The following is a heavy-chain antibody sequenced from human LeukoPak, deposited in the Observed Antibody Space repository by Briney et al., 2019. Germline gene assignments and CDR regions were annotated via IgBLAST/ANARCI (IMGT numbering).Heavy chain of an antibody. CDR2: IIPIFGTA. CDR1: GGTFSSYA. D-gene: IGHD6-19*01. CDR3: VRALDSSGWYQVGAFDY. Sequence: ASVKVSCKASGGTFSSYAISWVRQAPGQGLEWMGGIIPIFGTANYAQKFQGRVTITADESTSTAYMELSSLRSEDTAVYYCVRALDSSGWYQVGAFDYWGQGTLVTVSS. J-gene: IGHJ4*02. V-gene: IGHV1-69*13.